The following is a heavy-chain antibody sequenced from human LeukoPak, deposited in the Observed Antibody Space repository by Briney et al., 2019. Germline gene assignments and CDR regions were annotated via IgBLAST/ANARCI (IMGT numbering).Heavy chain of an antibody. V-gene: IGHV4-34*01. J-gene: IGHJ4*02. Sequence: PSETLSLTCAVYGGSFSGYYWSWIRQPPGKGLEWIGEINHSGSTNYNPSLKSRVTISVDTSKNQFSLKLSSVTAADTAVYYCSYSGSYYPEYWGQGTLVTASS. CDR1: GGSFSGYY. CDR3: SYSGSYYPEY. D-gene: IGHD3-10*01. CDR2: INHSGST.